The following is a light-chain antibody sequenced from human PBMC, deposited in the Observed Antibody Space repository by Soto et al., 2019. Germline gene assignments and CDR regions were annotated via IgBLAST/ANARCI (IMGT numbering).Light chain of an antibody. V-gene: IGLV2-14*01. J-gene: IGLJ2*01. CDR2: DIS. Sequence: QSALTQPASVSGSPGQWITISCTGTSTNVGGDNYVSWYQQLPGKAPKLMIYDISNRPSGVSQRFSGSKSGNTASLTISGLPAEDEDDYYRCYYTSSSAHFVFGAGTKLTVL. CDR1: STNVGGDNY. CDR3: CYYTSSSAHFV.